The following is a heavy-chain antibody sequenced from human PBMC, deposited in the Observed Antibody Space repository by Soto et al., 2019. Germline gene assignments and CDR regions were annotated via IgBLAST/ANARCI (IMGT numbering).Heavy chain of an antibody. CDR2: IRSKAYGGTT. CDR1: GFTFGDYA. J-gene: IGHJ5*02. Sequence: GGSLRLSCTASGFTFGDYAMSWFRQAPGKGLEWVGFIRSKAYGGTTEYAASVKGRFTISRDDSKSIAYLQMNSLKTEDTAVYYCTRDVGGYDLDWFDPWGQGTLVTVS. V-gene: IGHV3-49*03. CDR3: TRDVGGYDLDWFDP. D-gene: IGHD5-12*01.